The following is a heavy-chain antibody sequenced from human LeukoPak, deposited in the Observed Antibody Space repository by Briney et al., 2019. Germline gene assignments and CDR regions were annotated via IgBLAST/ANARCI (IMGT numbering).Heavy chain of an antibody. D-gene: IGHD3-16*01. Sequence: SETLSLTCAVYGGSFSYYSWTWIRQPPGKGLEWIGEFNHGGSTNYNPSLKSRVTISVDTSKNQFSLKLSSVTAADTAVYYCARVDEGGYYYYGMDVWGQGTTVTVSS. J-gene: IGHJ6*02. CDR3: ARVDEGGYYYYGMDV. V-gene: IGHV4-34*01. CDR2: FNHGGST. CDR1: GGSFSYYS.